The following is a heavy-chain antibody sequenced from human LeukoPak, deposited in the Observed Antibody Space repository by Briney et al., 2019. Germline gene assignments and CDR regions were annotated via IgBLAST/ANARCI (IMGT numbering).Heavy chain of an antibody. CDR2: ISGSGGST. CDR1: GFTFSSYA. V-gene: IGHV3-23*01. Sequence: PGGSLRLSCAASGFTFSSYAMSWVRQAPGKGLEWVSGISGSGGSTYYAGSVKGRFTISRDNSKNTVYLQMNSLRAEDTAVYYCARGLRNTDTFDIWGQGTMVTVSS. J-gene: IGHJ3*02. CDR3: ARGLRNTDTFDI.